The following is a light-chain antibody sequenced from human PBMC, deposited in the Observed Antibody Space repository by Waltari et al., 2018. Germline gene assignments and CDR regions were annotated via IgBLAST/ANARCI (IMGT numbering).Light chain of an antibody. J-gene: IGKJ4*01. CDR3: QQYYSSPLT. Sequence: DIVMTQSPDSLAVSLGERATFNCKSSQSVLYNSDNKNYLAWYQQKPGQPPKLLIYWASTRESGVPDRFSGSGSGTDFTLTITSLQAEDVAVYYCQQYYSSPLTFGGGTKVEIK. CDR2: WAS. V-gene: IGKV4-1*01. CDR1: QSVLYNSDNKNY.